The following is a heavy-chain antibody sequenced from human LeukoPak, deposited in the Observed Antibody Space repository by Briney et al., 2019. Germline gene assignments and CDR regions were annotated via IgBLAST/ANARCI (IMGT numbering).Heavy chain of an antibody. CDR2: ICYSGST. Sequence: SETLSLTCTVSGGSISSGDYYWSWIRQPPGKGLEWIGYICYSGSTYYNPSLKSRVTISVDTSKNQFSLKLSSVTAADTAVYYCARDRYYGSGYDYWGQGTLVTVSS. J-gene: IGHJ4*02. CDR3: ARDRYYGSGYDY. D-gene: IGHD3-10*01. V-gene: IGHV4-30-4*01. CDR1: GGSISSGDYY.